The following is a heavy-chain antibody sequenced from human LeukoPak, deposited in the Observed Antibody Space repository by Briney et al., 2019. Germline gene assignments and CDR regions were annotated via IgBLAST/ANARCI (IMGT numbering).Heavy chain of an antibody. D-gene: IGHD3-9*01. CDR2: MNPNSGNT. V-gene: IGHV1-8*02. J-gene: IGHJ4*02. CDR1: GYTFTSYY. Sequence: ASVKVSCKASGYTFTSYYMHWVRQATGQGLEWMGWMNPNSGNTGYAQKFQGRVTMTRSTSISTAYMELSSLRSEDTAVYYCARATGKDILTGRKLDCWGQGTLVTVSS. CDR3: ARATGKDILTGRKLDC.